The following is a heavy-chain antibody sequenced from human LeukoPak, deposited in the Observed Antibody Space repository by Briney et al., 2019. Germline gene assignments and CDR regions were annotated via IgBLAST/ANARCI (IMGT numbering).Heavy chain of an antibody. CDR1: GGTFSSYA. CDR3: ARGGVYGDYVY. CDR2: IIPIFGTA. Sequence: SVNVSCKASGGTFSSYAISWVRQAPGQGLEWMGGIIPIFGTANYAQKFQGRVTITTDESTSTAYMELSSLGSEDTAVYYCARGGVYGDYVYWGQGTLVTVSS. D-gene: IGHD4-17*01. J-gene: IGHJ4*02. V-gene: IGHV1-69*05.